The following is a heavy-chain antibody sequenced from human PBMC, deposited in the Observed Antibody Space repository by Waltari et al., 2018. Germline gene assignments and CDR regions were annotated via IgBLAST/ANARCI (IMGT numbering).Heavy chain of an antibody. Sequence: QVQLQESGPGLVKPSETLSLICTVSGFSISSGYYWGWIRQPPGKGLGWIGRTFHSGNTSYNPSLKSRVTMSVDTSKNQVSLRLSSVTAADTAVYYCARDPIPGYAYRSDYWGQGTLVTVSS. J-gene: IGHJ4*02. CDR1: GFSISSGYY. CDR2: TFHSGNT. D-gene: IGHD5-12*01. CDR3: ARDPIPGYAYRSDY. V-gene: IGHV4-38-2*02.